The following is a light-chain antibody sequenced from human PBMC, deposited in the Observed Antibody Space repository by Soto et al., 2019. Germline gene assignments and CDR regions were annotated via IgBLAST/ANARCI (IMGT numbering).Light chain of an antibody. CDR3: QQTNRFPYT. CDR2: AVS. CDR1: QTIATW. Sequence: DVQMTQSPSFVSASVGDRVTITCRASQTIATWFAWYQQKPGEAPKLLIYAVSNLESGVPSRFSGGGSGTDFTLTISSLQPEDFATNYCQQTNRFPYTFGQGTKLEI. J-gene: IGKJ2*01. V-gene: IGKV1-12*02.